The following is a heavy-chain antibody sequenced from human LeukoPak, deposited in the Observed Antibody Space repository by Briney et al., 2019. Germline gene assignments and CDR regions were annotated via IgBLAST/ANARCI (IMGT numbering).Heavy chain of an antibody. CDR3: AREEAGFYYYYGRDV. D-gene: IGHD1-14*01. V-gene: IGHV1-2*04. CDR1: GYTFTGYY. CDR2: INPNSGGT. Sequence: ASVKVSCKASGYTFTGYYMHWVRQAPGQGLEWMGWINPNSGGTNYAQKFQGWVTMTRDTSISTAYMELSRLRSDDTAVYYCAREEAGFYYYYGRDVGGQGTRVTVS. J-gene: IGHJ6*02.